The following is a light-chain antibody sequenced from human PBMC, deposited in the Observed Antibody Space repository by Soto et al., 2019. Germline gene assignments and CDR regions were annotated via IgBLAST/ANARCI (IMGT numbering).Light chain of an antibody. V-gene: IGKV1-8*01. CDR1: QGISSY. Sequence: AIRMTQSPSSLSASTGDRVTITCRASQGISSYLAWYQQKPGKAPKLLIYAASTLQSGVPSRFSGSGSGTDFTLTISCLQAEDCAIYYCQQYYSYPLTFGQGTKVEIK. CDR2: AAS. J-gene: IGKJ1*01. CDR3: QQYYSYPLT.